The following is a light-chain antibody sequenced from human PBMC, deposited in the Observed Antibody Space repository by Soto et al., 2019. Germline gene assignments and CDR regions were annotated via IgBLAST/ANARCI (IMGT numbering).Light chain of an antibody. CDR2: AAS. V-gene: IGKV1-5*01. CDR1: QSVGNW. J-gene: IGKJ1*01. CDR3: QQYHSYRT. Sequence: GERVTITCRASQSVGNWLAWYQHKPGKAPKRLIYAASSLQSGVPSRFSGSGSGTEFTLTISSLQSDDFATYYCQQYHSYRTFGQGTKVDIK.